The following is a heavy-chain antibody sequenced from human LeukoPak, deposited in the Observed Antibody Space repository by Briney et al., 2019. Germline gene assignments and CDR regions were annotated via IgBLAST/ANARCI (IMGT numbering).Heavy chain of an antibody. CDR2: ISAYNGNT. CDR1: GYTFTSYG. D-gene: IGHD3-3*01. J-gene: IGHJ3*02. V-gene: IGHV1-18*01. Sequence: ASVKVSCKASGYTFTSYGIRWVRQAPGQGLEWMGWISAYNGNTNYAQKLQGRVNMTTDTSTSTAYMELRSLRSDDTAVYYCARDYDFWSGYYIHAFDIWGQGTIVTVSS. CDR3: ARDYDFWSGYYIHAFDI.